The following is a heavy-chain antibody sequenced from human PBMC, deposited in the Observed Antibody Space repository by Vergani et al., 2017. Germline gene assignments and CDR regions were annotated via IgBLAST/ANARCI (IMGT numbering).Heavy chain of an antibody. Sequence: QVQLVQSGAEVKKPGSSVKVSCKASGGTFSSYTISWVRQAPGQGLEWMGRIIPILGIANYAQKFQGRVTITADKATSTAYMEMSSLRSEDTAVYYCARGDCSGGSCYFDYWGQGTLVTVSS. CDR1: GGTFSSYT. D-gene: IGHD2-15*01. J-gene: IGHJ4*02. V-gene: IGHV1-69*02. CDR3: ARGDCSGGSCYFDY. CDR2: IIPILGIA.